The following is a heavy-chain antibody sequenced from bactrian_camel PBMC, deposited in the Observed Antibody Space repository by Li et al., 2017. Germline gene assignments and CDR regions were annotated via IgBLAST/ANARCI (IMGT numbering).Heavy chain of an antibody. CDR2: VKLNNGIT. J-gene: IGHJ4*01. CDR3: VRGGSWYSD. CDR1: EFPFSTYA. D-gene: IGHD6*01. Sequence: VQLVESGGGLVQPGGSLRLSCAASEFPFSTYAMTWVRQAPGKGLEWVSTVKLNNGITYYADSVKGRFTFSRDQAESTLYPQMNSLKTEDTAMYFCVRGGSWYSDWGQGTQVTVS. V-gene: IGHV3S31*01.